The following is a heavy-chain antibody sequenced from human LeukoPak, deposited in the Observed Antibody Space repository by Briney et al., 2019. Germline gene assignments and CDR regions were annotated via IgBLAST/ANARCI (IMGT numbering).Heavy chain of an antibody. V-gene: IGHV3-33*01. D-gene: IGHD4-17*01. J-gene: IGHJ3*02. CDR1: GLTFSSYG. CDR2: IWYDGSNT. Sequence: PGGSLRLSCAAPGLTFSSYGMHGVRKAPGKGLEWGAIIWYDGSNTYYADSVKGRFTISRDNSTNTLYLQMNSLRAEDTAVYYCARDSSTTVTGAFDIWGQGTMVTVSS. CDR3: ARDSSTTVTGAFDI.